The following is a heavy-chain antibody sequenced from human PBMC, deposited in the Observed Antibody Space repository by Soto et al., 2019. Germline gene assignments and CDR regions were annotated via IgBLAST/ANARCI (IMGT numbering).Heavy chain of an antibody. CDR1: GGSLSDYF. CDR2: INHLGSI. J-gene: IGHJ6*03. Sequence: SETLSLTCVVSGGSLSDYFRSWIRQPPGMALEWIGEINHLGSINYNPSLKSRVTMSVDTSKNQFSLTLNSVTAADTATYYCARGGISHWAYFYYMDVWDRGTTVTVSS. V-gene: IGHV4-34*01. D-gene: IGHD2-21*01. CDR3: ARGGISHWAYFYYMDV.